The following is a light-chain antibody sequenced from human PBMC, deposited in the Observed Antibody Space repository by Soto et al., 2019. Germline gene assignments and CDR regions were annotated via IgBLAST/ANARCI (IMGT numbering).Light chain of an antibody. CDR1: SSDVGGYNY. V-gene: IGLV2-14*01. Sequence: QSALTQPASVSGSPGQSITISCTGTSSDVGGYNYVSWYQQHPPKAPKLMIYEVINRPSGVSNRFSGSKSGNTASLTISGLQAEDEADYYSSSYTSSDTLVFGGGTKLTVL. CDR2: EVI. J-gene: IGLJ3*02. CDR3: SSYTSSDTLV.